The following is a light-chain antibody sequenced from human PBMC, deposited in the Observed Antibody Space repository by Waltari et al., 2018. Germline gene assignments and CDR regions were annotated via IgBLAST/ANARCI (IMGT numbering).Light chain of an antibody. CDR1: SSDVGGYYY. Sequence: QPALPQPASVSGSPGQSITFSCTGTSSDVGGYYYVYWYQQHLGNAPKLMIYEVSNRPSGVPDRFSGSKSGNTASLTIAGIQAEDEADYYCSSYTSSSAQVFGGGTKLTVL. CDR3: SSYTSSSAQV. J-gene: IGLJ2*01. V-gene: IGLV2-14*01. CDR2: EVS.